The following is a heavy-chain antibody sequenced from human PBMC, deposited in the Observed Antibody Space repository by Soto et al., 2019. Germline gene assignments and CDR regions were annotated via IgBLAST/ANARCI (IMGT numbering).Heavy chain of an antibody. CDR3: ARRRYCGYDCYHKHYYGMDV. Sequence: QVQLVQSGAELKKTGSSVTVSCRASGDTFSSYAVNWVRQAPGRGLEWMGRIITVLGTTDYAQNFKGRVTITAEKSTKTVYMELSSLRSDDTAVYYGARRRYCGYDCYHKHYYGMDVWGQGPTVTVAS. D-gene: IGHD2-21*01. CDR2: IITVLGTT. V-gene: IGHV1-69*08. J-gene: IGHJ6*02. CDR1: GDTFSSYA.